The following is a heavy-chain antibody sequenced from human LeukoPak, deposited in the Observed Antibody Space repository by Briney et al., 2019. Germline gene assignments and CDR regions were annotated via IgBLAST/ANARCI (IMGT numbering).Heavy chain of an antibody. J-gene: IGHJ6*02. CDR1: GFTFDDYA. Sequence: GGSLRLSCAASGFTFDDYAMHWVRQAPGKXXXXXXXXSWNSGSIGYADSVKGRFTISRDNAKNSLYLQMNSLRAEDTALYYCAKGYYGSGSYGMDVWGQGTTVTVSS. D-gene: IGHD3-10*01. CDR3: AKGYYGSGSYGMDV. CDR2: XSWNSGSI. V-gene: IGHV3-9*01.